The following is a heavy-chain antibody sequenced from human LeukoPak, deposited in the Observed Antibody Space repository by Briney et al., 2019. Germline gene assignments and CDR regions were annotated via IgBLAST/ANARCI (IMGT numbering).Heavy chain of an antibody. CDR3: ARASGATLDY. Sequence: PGGSLRLSCAASGFTFSAYDMDWVRQAPGRGLEWVAVISYDGSNKYCADSVKGRFTISRDNSKSTLYLQMNSLRAEDTAVYYCARASGATLDYWGQGTLVTVSS. V-gene: IGHV3-30*14. J-gene: IGHJ4*02. CDR2: ISYDGSNK. CDR1: GFTFSAYD. D-gene: IGHD1-26*01.